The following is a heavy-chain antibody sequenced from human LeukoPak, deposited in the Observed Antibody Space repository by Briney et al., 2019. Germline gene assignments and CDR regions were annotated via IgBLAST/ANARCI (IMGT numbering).Heavy chain of an antibody. V-gene: IGHV3-23*01. D-gene: IGHD3-22*01. CDR3: AGRTVTPYYHDSSGFHLQY. Sequence: GGSLRLSCAASGFTFSSYWMSWVRQAPGKGLEWVSAISGSGGSTYYADSVKGRFTISRDNSKNTLYLQMNSLRAEDTAVYYCAGRTVTPYYHDSSGFHLQYWGQGTLVTVSS. J-gene: IGHJ1*01. CDR1: GFTFSSYW. CDR2: ISGSGGST.